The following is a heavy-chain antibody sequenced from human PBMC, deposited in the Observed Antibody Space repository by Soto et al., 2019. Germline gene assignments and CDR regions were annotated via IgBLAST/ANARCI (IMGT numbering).Heavy chain of an antibody. D-gene: IGHD3-9*01. CDR3: ARDRERLRYFDWEYDSSGYYGDPFAI. Sequence: ASVKVSCKASGGTFSSYAISWVRQAPVQGLEWMGWIIPIFGTANYAQKFQGRVTITADKSTSTAYMELSSLRSEDTAVYYCARDRERLRYFDWEYDSSGYYGDPFAIWGQGTIVTVSS. CDR2: IIPIFGTA. CDR1: GGTFSSYA. J-gene: IGHJ3*02. V-gene: IGHV1-69*06.